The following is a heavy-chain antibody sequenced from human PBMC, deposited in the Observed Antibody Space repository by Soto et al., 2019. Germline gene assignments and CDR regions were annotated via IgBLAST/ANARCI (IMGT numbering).Heavy chain of an antibody. V-gene: IGHV3-33*01. CDR3: ARDGQWLPRDGLRSSYYFDY. CDR1: AFNFSSYV. Sequence: QVQLVESGGGVVQPGRSLRLSCAASAFNFSSYVMHWVRQAPGKGLEWVAVIWYEGGNKYYANSVKGRFTISRDNSKNTLYLQMNSRRAEDTSVYYCARDGQWLPRDGLRSSYYFDYWGQGTLVTVSS. D-gene: IGHD6-19*01. J-gene: IGHJ4*02. CDR2: IWYEGGNK.